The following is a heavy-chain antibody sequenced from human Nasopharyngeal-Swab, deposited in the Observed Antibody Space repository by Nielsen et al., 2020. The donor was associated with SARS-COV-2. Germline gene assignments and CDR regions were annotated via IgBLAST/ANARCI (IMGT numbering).Heavy chain of an antibody. J-gene: IGHJ3*02. V-gene: IGHV4-31*03. Sequence: SETLSLTCTVSGGSISSGGYYWSWIRQHPGKSLEWIGYIYYSGSTYYNPSLKSRVTISVDTSKNQFSLKLSSVTAADTAVYYCARDQRGPIVVKAFDIWGQGTMVTVSS. CDR1: GGSISSGGYY. CDR3: ARDQRGPIVVKAFDI. D-gene: IGHD3-22*01. CDR2: IYYSGST.